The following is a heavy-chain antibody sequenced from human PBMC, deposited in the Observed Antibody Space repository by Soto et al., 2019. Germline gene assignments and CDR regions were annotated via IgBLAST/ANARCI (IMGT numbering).Heavy chain of an antibody. CDR2: IYHNERT. V-gene: IGHV4-4*02. J-gene: IGHJ6*02. Sequence: QVQLQESGPGLVKPSGTLSLTCAVSGVSISSSQWWSWVRQPPGKGLEWIGEIYHNERTNYNPSRNNRPTMSLDRSKDQVSLKLSSVTAADTATFFCGRTKDYFYGVDVWGQGTTVTVSS. CDR1: GVSISSSQW. CDR3: GRTKDYFYGVDV.